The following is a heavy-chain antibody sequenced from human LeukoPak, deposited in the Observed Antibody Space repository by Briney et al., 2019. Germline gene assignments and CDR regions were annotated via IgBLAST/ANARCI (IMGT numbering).Heavy chain of an antibody. D-gene: IGHD1-26*01. CDR1: GGSISSSTYY. Sequence: SETLSLTCTVSGGSISSSTYYWGWLREPPGKGLEWFGSMDYSGSTYYSPPLKSRVTISVDTTKNQFSLKLSSVTAADTAVYYCARETGVGGSPDYWGQGTLVTVSS. CDR2: MDYSGST. V-gene: IGHV4-39*07. CDR3: ARETGVGGSPDY. J-gene: IGHJ4*02.